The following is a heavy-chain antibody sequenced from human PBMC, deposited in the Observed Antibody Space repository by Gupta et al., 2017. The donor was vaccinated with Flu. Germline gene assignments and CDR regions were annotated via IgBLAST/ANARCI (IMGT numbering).Heavy chain of an antibody. D-gene: IGHD1-26*01. CDR2: IYQSGST. J-gene: IGHJ6*02. CDR3: RGFLRVCWEGPYGVDL. Sequence: QVQLQESGPGLAKPSQTVSLICNVSGGSIRSDAYYWSWIRQFPGKGLEWIGYIYQSGSTYYNPSLESRVLISIDRSKNQFSLKLRSVTAADTAVYYCRGFLRVCWEGPYGVDLWGQGTTLTVSS. V-gene: IGHV4-31*02. CDR1: GGSIRSDAYY.